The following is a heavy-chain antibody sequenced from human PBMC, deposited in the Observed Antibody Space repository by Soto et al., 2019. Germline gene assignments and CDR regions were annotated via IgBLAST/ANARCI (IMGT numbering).Heavy chain of an antibody. V-gene: IGHV3-49*04. J-gene: IGHJ4*02. Sequence: PGGSLRLSCTGSGFTFGDYAMSWVRQGPGKGLEWVNFIRTRAYGGTTENAASVKGRFTISRDDSKSIAYLQMNSLKTEDTAVYYCTRRSSGDYYFDYWGQGTLVTVSS. CDR3: TRRSSGDYYFDY. D-gene: IGHD6-6*01. CDR1: GFTFGDYA. CDR2: IRTRAYGGTT.